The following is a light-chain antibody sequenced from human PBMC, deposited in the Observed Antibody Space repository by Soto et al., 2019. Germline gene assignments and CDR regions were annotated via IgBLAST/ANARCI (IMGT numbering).Light chain of an antibody. J-gene: IGLJ1*01. CDR3: QSYDSSLSALGYV. Sequence: QSVLTQPPSVSGAPGQRVTISCTGSSSNIGAGYDVHWYQQLPGTAPKLLIYGNSNRPSGVPDRFSGSKSGTSASLAITGLQAEDEADYYCQSYDSSLSALGYVFGTGTKLTVL. V-gene: IGLV1-40*01. CDR1: SSNIGAGYD. CDR2: GNS.